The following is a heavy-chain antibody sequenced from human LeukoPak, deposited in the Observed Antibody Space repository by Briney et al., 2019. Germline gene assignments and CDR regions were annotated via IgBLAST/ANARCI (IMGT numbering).Heavy chain of an antibody. CDR1: GFTFSGYA. J-gene: IGHJ4*02. CDR3: ASFQGQEDYYFDY. Sequence: GGSLRLSCAASGFTFSGYAMSWVRQAPGKGLEWVSAISDSGDATYYADSVRGRFTISRDNSKNTLYLQMNSLRAEDTAVYYCASFQGQEDYYFDYWGQGTLVTVSS. CDR2: ISDSGDAT. V-gene: IGHV3-23*01.